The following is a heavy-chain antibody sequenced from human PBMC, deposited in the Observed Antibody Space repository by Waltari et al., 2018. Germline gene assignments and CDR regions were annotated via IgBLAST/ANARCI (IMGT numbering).Heavy chain of an antibody. V-gene: IGHV3-21*01. Sequence: EVQLVESGGGLVKPGGSLRLSCAASGFTFSSYSMNWVRQAPGKGLEWVSSISISSSYIYYADSVKGRFTISRDNAKNSLYLQMNSLRAEDTAVYYCARTEYSSSPAVDYWGQGTLVTVSS. D-gene: IGHD6-6*01. CDR3: ARTEYSSSPAVDY. CDR2: ISISSSYI. CDR1: GFTFSSYS. J-gene: IGHJ4*02.